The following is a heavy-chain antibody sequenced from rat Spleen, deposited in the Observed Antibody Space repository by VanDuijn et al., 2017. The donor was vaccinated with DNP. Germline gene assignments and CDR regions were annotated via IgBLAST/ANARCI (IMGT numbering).Heavy chain of an antibody. CDR2: IGTTGGSR. D-gene: IGHD1-2*01. V-gene: IGHV5-27*01. CDR1: GFTFSNFD. CDR3: TQRDYYSTFGFAY. J-gene: IGHJ3*01. Sequence: EVQLVDSGGGLVQPGRSLKLSCEVSGFTFSNFDMAWVRQAPMKGLEWVATIGTTGGSRYYRDSVKGRFTVSRDNGKSVLYLQLDSLRSEDTATYFCTQRDYYSTFGFAYWGQGTPVTVSS.